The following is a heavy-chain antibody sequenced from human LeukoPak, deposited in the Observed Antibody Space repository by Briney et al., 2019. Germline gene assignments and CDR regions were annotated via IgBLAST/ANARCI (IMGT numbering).Heavy chain of an antibody. CDR3: VTDWGVITNDAFDI. CDR2: ISSNGGRT. V-gene: IGHV3-64D*09. J-gene: IGHJ3*02. D-gene: IGHD3-10*01. Sequence: GGSLRLSCSASGFTFSSYVMHWVRQAPGKGLEYVSAISSNGGRTYYADSVKDRFIISRDNSKNTLYLQMRSLRPEDTAVYYCVTDWGVITNDAFDIRGQGTMVTVSS. CDR1: GFTFSSYV.